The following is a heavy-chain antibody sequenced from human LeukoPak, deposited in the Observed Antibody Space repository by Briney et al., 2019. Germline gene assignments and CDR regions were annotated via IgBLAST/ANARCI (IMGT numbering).Heavy chain of an antibody. Sequence: GGSLRLSCAASGFTFSSYWMHWVRQAPGKGLVWVSRINSDGSSTSYADSVKGRFTITRDNSENTLYLQMHSLRAEDTAVYYCARDRPNYYGSDGHYYRRDGDYWGRGTLVSVSS. CDR3: ARDRPNYYGSDGHYYRRDGDY. CDR2: INSDGSST. V-gene: IGHV3-74*01. J-gene: IGHJ4*02. D-gene: IGHD3-22*01. CDR1: GFTFSSYW.